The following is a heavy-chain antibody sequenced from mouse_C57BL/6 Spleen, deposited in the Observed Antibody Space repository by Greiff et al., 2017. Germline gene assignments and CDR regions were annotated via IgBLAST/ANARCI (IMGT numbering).Heavy chain of an antibody. J-gene: IGHJ4*01. CDR3: ARVRDTGVLMDY. CDR1: GYTFTSYW. Sequence: VQLQQPGAELVKPGASVKLSCKASGYTFTSYWMQWVKQRPGQGLEWIGEIDPSDSYTNYNQKFKGKATLTVDTSSSTAYMQLSSLTSEDSAVYYCARVRDTGVLMDYWGQGTSVTVSS. V-gene: IGHV1-50*01. D-gene: IGHD4-1*01. CDR2: IDPSDSYT.